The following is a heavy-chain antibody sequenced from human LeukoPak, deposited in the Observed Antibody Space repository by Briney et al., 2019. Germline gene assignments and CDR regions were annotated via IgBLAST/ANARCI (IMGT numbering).Heavy chain of an antibody. CDR1: GGRFTSNA. CDR2: IIPLLPTT. D-gene: IGHD3-16*01. J-gene: IGHJ3*01. Sequence: ASVKVSCKASGGRFTSNAITWVRQAPGQGLEWMGRIIPLLPTTIYAQKFPDRVTITPDRSTGTAYMELSSLRSDDTAVYYWARVEGGGGALDLWGQGTMVTVSS. CDR3: ARVEGGGGALDL. V-gene: IGHV1-69*04.